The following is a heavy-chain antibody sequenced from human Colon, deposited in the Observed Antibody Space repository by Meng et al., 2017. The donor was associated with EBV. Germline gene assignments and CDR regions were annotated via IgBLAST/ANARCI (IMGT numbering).Heavy chain of an antibody. Sequence: QLHPPASGPGLGKPSETLSLTCTVSGGSITSTSSYVGWVRQTHGKGLEWIGSIYYRGSTNYNPSLKSRISMSVDMSKNQFSLKVNSVTAADTAIYYCVISSHNWGQGTLVTVSS. CDR3: VISSHN. V-gene: IGHV4-39*07. CDR2: IYYRGST. J-gene: IGHJ4*02. CDR1: GGSITSTSSY. D-gene: IGHD3-3*02.